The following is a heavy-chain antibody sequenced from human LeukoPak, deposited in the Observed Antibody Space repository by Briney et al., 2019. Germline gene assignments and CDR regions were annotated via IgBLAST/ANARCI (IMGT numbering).Heavy chain of an antibody. D-gene: IGHD3-22*01. J-gene: IGHJ6*03. V-gene: IGHV1-69*13. CDR3: ARVVTYYYDSSGPHYMDV. Sequence: ASVKVSCKASGGTFSSYAISWVRQAPGQGLEWMGGIIPIFGTANYAQKFQGRVTITADESTSTAYMELSSLRFDDTAVYYCARVVTYYYDSSGPHYMDVWGKGTTVTVSS. CDR2: IIPIFGTA. CDR1: GGTFSSYA.